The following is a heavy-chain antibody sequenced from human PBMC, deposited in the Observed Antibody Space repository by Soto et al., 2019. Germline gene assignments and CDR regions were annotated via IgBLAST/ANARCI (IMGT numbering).Heavy chain of an antibody. CDR1: GFTFSDYY. CDR3: AREDRGYCSGGTCYRFDY. CDR2: ISTSSSTT. J-gene: IGHJ4*02. D-gene: IGHD2-15*01. Sequence: QVQLVESGGGLVRPGGSLRLSCAASGFTFSDYYMSWIRQAPGKGLEWVSYISTSSSTTNYADSVKGRFTISRDNAKNSLYLQMNSLRAEDTAVYYCAREDRGYCSGGTCYRFDYWGQGTLVTVSS. V-gene: IGHV3-11*05.